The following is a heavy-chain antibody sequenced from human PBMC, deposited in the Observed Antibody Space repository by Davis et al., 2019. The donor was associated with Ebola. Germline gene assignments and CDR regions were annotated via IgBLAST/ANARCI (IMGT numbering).Heavy chain of an antibody. V-gene: IGHV3-30*03. CDR3: ARATGADY. Sequence: GESLKISCAASGFTFSSYGMHWVRQAPGKGLEWVAVISYDGSNKYYADSVKGRFIISRDNSKNTLYLQMNSLRAEDTAVYYCARATGADYWGQGTLVTVSS. D-gene: IGHD1-14*01. CDR2: ISYDGSNK. CDR1: GFTFSSYG. J-gene: IGHJ4*02.